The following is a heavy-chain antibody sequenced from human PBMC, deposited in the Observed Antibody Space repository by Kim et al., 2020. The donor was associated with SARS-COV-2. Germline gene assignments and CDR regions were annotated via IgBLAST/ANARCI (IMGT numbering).Heavy chain of an antibody. V-gene: IGHV3-43*02. CDR2: ITTDSGA. D-gene: IGHD3-10*01. J-gene: IGHJ4*02. CDR1: GFTFHDYV. CDR3: AKEVRGVPDY. Sequence: GGSLRLSCAASGFTFHDYVMHWVRQAPGKGLEWVSLITTDSGAYYADSVKGRFTISRDNSENSLYLQMNSLRTEDTALYYCAKEVRGVPDYWGQGTLVTVSS.